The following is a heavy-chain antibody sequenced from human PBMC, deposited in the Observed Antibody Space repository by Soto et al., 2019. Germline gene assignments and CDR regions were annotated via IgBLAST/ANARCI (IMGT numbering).Heavy chain of an antibody. CDR2: ISAYNGNT. D-gene: IGHD4-4*01. Sequence: GASVKVSCKASGYTFTSYGISWVRQAPGQGLEWMGWISAYNGNTNYAQKLQGRVTMTTDTSTSTAYMELRSLRSDETAVYYCARDHVMTTVTYYYYYSGMDVGGQGTTFTV. CDR3: ARDHVMTTVTYYYYYSGMDV. V-gene: IGHV1-18*01. CDR1: GYTFTSYG. J-gene: IGHJ6*02.